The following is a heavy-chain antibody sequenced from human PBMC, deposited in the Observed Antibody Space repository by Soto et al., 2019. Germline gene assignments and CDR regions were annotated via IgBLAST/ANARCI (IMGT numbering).Heavy chain of an antibody. D-gene: IGHD6-13*01. Sequence: HPGGSLRLSCAGSGFTFSSYAMSWVRQAPGKGLEWVSAISGSDGSSTSYADSVKGRFTISRDNAKNTLYLQMNSLRAEDTAVYYCARERHGIAAAGHNWFDPWGQGTLVTVSS. CDR3: ARERHGIAAAGHNWFDP. CDR1: GFTFSSYA. CDR2: ISGSDGSST. V-gene: IGHV3-23*01. J-gene: IGHJ5*02.